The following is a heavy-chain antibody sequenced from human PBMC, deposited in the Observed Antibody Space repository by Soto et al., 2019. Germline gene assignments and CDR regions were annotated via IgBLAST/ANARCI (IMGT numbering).Heavy chain of an antibody. V-gene: IGHV1-69*01. CDR1: GGTFSSYA. CDR3: ARQVYYGSGSYYHYYYGMDV. CDR2: IIPTFGTA. J-gene: IGHJ6*02. Sequence: QVQLVQSGAEVKKPGSSLKVSCKASGGTFSSYAISWVRQAPGQGLEWMGGIIPTFGTANYAQKFQGRVTITADESTSTAYMELSSLRSEDTAVYYCARQVYYGSGSYYHYYYGMDVWGQGTTVTVSS. D-gene: IGHD3-10*01.